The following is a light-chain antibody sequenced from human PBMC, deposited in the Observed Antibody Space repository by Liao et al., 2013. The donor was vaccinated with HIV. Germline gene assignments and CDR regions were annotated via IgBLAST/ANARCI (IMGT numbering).Light chain of an antibody. Sequence: SYVLTQPPSVSVAPGQTARIACGGNNIESKSVHWYQQRPGQAPVLVIYKDSERPSGIPERFSGSSSGTIVTLTISGVQAEDEADYYCLSADSSGTSYVFGTGTKVTVL. CDR2: KDS. CDR3: LSADSSGTSYV. CDR1: IESKS. V-gene: IGLV3-16*01. J-gene: IGLJ1*01.